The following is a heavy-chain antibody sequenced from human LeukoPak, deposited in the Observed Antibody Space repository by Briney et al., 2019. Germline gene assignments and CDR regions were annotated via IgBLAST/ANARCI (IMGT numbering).Heavy chain of an antibody. Sequence: GRSLRLSCAASGFTFSSYGMHWVRQAPGKGLEWVAVIWYDGSNKYYADSVKGRFTISRYNSKNTLYLQMNSLKAEETAVSYCARDFYLGYCSGGSCYPAGVFDYWGQGTLVTVSS. CDR2: IWYDGSNK. V-gene: IGHV3-33*01. CDR3: ARDFYLGYCSGGSCYPAGVFDY. CDR1: GFTFSSYG. J-gene: IGHJ4*02. D-gene: IGHD2-15*01.